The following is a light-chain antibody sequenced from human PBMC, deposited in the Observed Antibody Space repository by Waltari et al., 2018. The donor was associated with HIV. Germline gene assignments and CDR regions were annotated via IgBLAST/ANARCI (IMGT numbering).Light chain of an antibody. J-gene: IGKJ2*01. CDR2: GTS. CDR3: QQYGPSEYT. Sequence: TVLTQSPGTLSLSPGERVTLSCRAIRAITGISLAWYQQKAGQAPSPLIYGTSSRATGIPDRFSGSGSGTDVTLTISRLEPEDFAVYFCQQYGPSEYTFGQGTKLEIK. V-gene: IGKV3-20*01. CDR1: RAITGIS.